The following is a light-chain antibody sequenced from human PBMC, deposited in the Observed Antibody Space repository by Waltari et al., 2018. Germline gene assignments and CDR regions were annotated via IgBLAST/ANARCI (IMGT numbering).Light chain of an antibody. Sequence: QSALTQPPSASGSPGQSVTISCTGSISDVGAYDYGSWYQQHPGKAPRLLIYAVSKRPSGVPYRFSGSKSGNTASLTVSGLQADDEADYYCSSYSDIKQRVFGTGTKVTVL. V-gene: IGLV2-8*01. CDR1: ISDVGAYDY. CDR2: AVS. CDR3: SSYSDIKQRV. J-gene: IGLJ1*01.